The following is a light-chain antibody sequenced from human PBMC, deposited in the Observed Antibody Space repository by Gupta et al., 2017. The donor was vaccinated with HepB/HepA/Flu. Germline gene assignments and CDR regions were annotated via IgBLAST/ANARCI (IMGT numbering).Light chain of an antibody. J-gene: IGKJ3*01. Sequence: EIVLTXSPGTLSLXPGERATLSCRASQSVSSSYLAWYQQKPGQAPRLLTYGASSRATGIPDRFSGSGSGTDFTLTISRLEPEDFAVYYCQQYGSSPFTFGPGTKVDIK. V-gene: IGKV3-20*01. CDR1: QSVSSSY. CDR2: GAS. CDR3: QQYGSSPFT.